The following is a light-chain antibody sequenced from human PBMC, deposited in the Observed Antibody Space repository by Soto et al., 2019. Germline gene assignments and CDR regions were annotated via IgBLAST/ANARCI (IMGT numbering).Light chain of an antibody. CDR1: SSDVGNYNL. CDR2: EGS. J-gene: IGLJ3*02. V-gene: IGLV2-23*01. CDR3: CSYAGDSTWV. Sequence: QSALTQPASVSGSPGQSITISCTGTSSDVGNYNLVSWYQQHPGEAPKLLIYEGSKRPSGVSNRFSGSKFGNTASLTISGLQAEDEVDYYCCSYAGDSTWVFGGGTKLTDL.